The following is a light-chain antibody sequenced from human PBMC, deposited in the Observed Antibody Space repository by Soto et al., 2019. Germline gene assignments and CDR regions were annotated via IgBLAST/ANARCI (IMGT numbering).Light chain of an antibody. J-gene: IGLJ2*01. CDR3: YSYGCSYTWV. CDR1: SGDVGGYNF. V-gene: IGLV2-11*01. CDR2: DVS. Sequence: QSALTQPRSVSGSPGQSVTISCTGTSGDVGGYNFVSWYQQHPGKVPTLVIFDVSHRPSGVPDRFSGSKSGNTASLTISGTQAEDEAEYYCYSYGCSYTWVFGGGTQLTVL.